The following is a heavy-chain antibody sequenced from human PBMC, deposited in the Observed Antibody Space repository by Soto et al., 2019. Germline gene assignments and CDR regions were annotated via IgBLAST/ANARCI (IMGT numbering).Heavy chain of an antibody. CDR2: ISYDGSNE. D-gene: IGHD6-19*01. J-gene: IGHJ4*02. CDR1: GFTFSNFP. V-gene: IGHV3-30-3*01. Sequence: QVQLVESGGGVVQPGRSLRLSCAASGFTFSNFPIHWVRQAPGKGLEWVAVISYDGSNEYYADSVKGRFTISRDNSKNTLYLQRSSLRPEDAGLYFCARGGLGSGWYHFDSWGQGTLVTVSS. CDR3: ARGGLGSGWYHFDS.